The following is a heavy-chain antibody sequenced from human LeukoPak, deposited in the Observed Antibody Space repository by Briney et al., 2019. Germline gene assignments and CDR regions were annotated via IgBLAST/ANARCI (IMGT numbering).Heavy chain of an antibody. CDR3: AGHCSSTSCADY. D-gene: IGHD2-2*01. V-gene: IGHV1-69*01. J-gene: IGHJ4*02. CDR1: GGTFSSYA. Sequence: SVRVSCKASGGTFSSYAISWVRQAPGQGLEWMGGIIPIFGTANYAQKFQGRVTITADESTSTAYMELSSLRSEDTAVYYCAGHCSSTSCADYWGQGTLVTVSS. CDR2: IIPIFGTA.